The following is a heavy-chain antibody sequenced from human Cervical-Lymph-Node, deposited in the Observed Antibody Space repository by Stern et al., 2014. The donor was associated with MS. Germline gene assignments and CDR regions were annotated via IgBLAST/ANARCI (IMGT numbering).Heavy chain of an antibody. V-gene: IGHV1-46*01. Sequence: QVQLGQSGTEVKEPGASVKVSCKASGYTLTNYYIHWVRQAPGQGPEWIGIINPNNGTPTYAQRFQGRVTMTTDKSTSTVFIEVRSLRSEDTAIFYCARGETWGTFDYWGQGTLVTVSS. J-gene: IGHJ4*02. CDR1: GYTLTNYY. CDR2: INPNNGTP. D-gene: IGHD3-16*01. CDR3: ARGETWGTFDY.